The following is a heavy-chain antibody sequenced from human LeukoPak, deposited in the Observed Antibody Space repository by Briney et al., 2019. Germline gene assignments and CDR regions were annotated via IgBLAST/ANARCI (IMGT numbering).Heavy chain of an antibody. CDR1: GGSISTNTYY. CDR2: IHHRGTT. D-gene: IGHD3-10*01. CDR3: ARVTYNGYQHFDY. Sequence: PSETLSLTCIVSGGSISTNTYYWGWIRLPPGKGLEWIGEIHHRGTTYYNPSLRSRVTISVDTSKNQFSLRLTSVTAADTAVYYCARVTYNGYQHFDYWGQGNLVTVS. J-gene: IGHJ4*02. V-gene: IGHV4-39*07.